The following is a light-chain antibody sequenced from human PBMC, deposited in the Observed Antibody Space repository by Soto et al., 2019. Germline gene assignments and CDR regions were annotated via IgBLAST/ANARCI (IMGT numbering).Light chain of an antibody. CDR1: SSNVRSNT. CDR3: AAWDDSLSGYV. V-gene: IGLV1-44*01. Sequence: QSVLTQPPSASGTPGQRVTISCSGSSSNVRSNTVNWYQQLPGTAPKLLIHVNDQRASGVPDRLSGSKSGTSASLAISGLQSEDEADYYCAAWDDSLSGYVFGTGTKLTVL. CDR2: VND. J-gene: IGLJ1*01.